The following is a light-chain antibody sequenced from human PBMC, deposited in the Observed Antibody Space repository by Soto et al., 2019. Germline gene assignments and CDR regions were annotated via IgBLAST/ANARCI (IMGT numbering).Light chain of an antibody. CDR3: CSYAGNSTWV. CDR1: SSDVGAYDH. CDR2: DVS. V-gene: IGLV2-11*01. Sequence: QSALTQPRSVSGSPGQSVTISCTGTSSDVGAYDHVSWYQQHPGKAPKLMIYDVSKRPSGVPDRFSGSKSGNTASLTLSGLRGEEEADYYCCSYAGNSTWVFGGGTKLTVL. J-gene: IGLJ3*02.